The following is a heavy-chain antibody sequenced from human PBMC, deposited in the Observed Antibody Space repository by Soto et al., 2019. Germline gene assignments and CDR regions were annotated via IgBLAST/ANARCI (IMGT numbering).Heavy chain of an antibody. Sequence: GGSLRLSCAASGFTFSDHYMDWVRQAPGKGLEWVGRIRNKANSYSTEYAASVKGRFTISRDESKDSLYLQMNSLRTEDTAVYYCARAGVVGYRYFDYWGQGTLVTVSS. J-gene: IGHJ4*02. CDR3: ARAGVVGYRYFDY. CDR2: IRNKANSYST. D-gene: IGHD3-3*01. CDR1: GFTFSDHY. V-gene: IGHV3-72*01.